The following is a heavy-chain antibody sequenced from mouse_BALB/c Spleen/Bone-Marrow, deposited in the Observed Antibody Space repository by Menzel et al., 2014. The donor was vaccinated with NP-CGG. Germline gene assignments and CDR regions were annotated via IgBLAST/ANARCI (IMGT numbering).Heavy chain of an antibody. V-gene: IGHV1-74*01. Sequence: VQLQQSGAELVRPGASVKLSCMASGYSFTNYWMNWMKQRPGQGLEWIGMIHPSDSETRLNQKFKDKATLTVDKSSSTAYMQLSSPTSEDSAVYYCASDDYDGSWFAYWGQGTLITVSA. D-gene: IGHD2-4*01. CDR2: IHPSDSET. CDR1: GYSFTNYW. CDR3: ASDDYDGSWFAY. J-gene: IGHJ3*01.